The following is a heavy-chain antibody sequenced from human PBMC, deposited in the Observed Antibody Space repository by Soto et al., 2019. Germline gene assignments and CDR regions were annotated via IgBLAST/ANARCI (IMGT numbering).Heavy chain of an antibody. D-gene: IGHD3-22*01. Sequence: ASVKVSCKASGYTFTSYGISWVRQAPGQGLEWMGWISAYNGNTNYAQKIQGRVTMTTDTSTSTAYMELRSLRSDDTAVYYCAREYYYDSSGPQGYFDYWGQGTLVTVSS. CDR1: GYTFTSYG. J-gene: IGHJ4*02. V-gene: IGHV1-18*01. CDR3: AREYYYDSSGPQGYFDY. CDR2: ISAYNGNT.